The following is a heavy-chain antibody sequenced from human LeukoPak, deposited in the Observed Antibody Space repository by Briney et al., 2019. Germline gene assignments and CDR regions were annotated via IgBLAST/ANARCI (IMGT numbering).Heavy chain of an antibody. CDR2: VWYDGTNI. J-gene: IGHJ3*02. Sequence: GRSLRLSCAASGFTFSTYGMHWVRQAPGKGLEWVAVVWYDGTNIHYVDSVKGRFTISRDNSKSTLYLQMNSLTAEDTAVYYCARNPGYSYGSGAFDIWGQGTMDTVSS. CDR3: ARNPGYSYGSGAFDI. CDR1: GFTFSTYG. V-gene: IGHV3-33*01. D-gene: IGHD5-18*01.